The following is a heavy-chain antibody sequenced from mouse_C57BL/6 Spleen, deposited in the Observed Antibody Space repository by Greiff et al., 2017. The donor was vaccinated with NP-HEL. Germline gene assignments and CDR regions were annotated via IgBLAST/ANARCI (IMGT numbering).Heavy chain of an antibody. Sequence: QVQLQQSGAELVKPGASVKLSCKASGYTFTSYWMQWVKQRPGQGLEWIGEIDPSDSYTNYNQKFKGKATLTVDTSSSTAYMQLSSLTSEDSAVYYGARTYYGRTWGYWGQGTTLTVSS. CDR2: IDPSDSYT. J-gene: IGHJ2*01. CDR3: ARTYYGRTWGY. CDR1: GYTFTSYW. V-gene: IGHV1-50*01. D-gene: IGHD1-1*01.